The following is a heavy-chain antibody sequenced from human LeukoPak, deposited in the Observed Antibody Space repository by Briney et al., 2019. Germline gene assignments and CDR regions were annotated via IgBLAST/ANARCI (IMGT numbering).Heavy chain of an antibody. J-gene: IGHJ3*02. D-gene: IGHD6-25*01. CDR2: ISSSSSYI. CDR3: ARLAAQDAFDI. V-gene: IGHV3-21*01. CDR1: GFTFSSYS. Sequence: PGGSLRLSCAASGFTFSSYSMNWVRQAPGKGLEWVSSISSSSSYIYYADSVKGRFTISRDNAKNSLYLQMDSLRAEDTAVYYCARLAAQDAFDIWGQGTMVTVSS.